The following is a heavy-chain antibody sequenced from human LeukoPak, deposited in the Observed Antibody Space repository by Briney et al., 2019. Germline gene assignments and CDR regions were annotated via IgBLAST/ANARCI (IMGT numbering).Heavy chain of an antibody. CDR3: ARRSPSPPQTGYYDSSGYYYFDY. Sequence: ASETLSLTCAVYGGSFSGYYWSWIRQPPGKGLEWIGEINHSGSTNYNPSLKSRVTISVDTSKNQFSLKLSSVTAADTAVYYCARRSPSPPQTGYYDSSGYYYFDYWGQGTLVTVSS. D-gene: IGHD3-22*01. J-gene: IGHJ4*02. CDR1: GGSFSGYY. CDR2: INHSGST. V-gene: IGHV4-34*01.